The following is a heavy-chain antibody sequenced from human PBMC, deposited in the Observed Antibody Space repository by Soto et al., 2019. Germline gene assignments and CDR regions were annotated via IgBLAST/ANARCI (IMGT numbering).Heavy chain of an antibody. D-gene: IGHD4-17*01. CDR2: ISYSGST. Sequence: QVQLQESGPGLVKPSQTLSLTCTVSGGSISSGGYYWSWIRQHPGKGLEWIGYISYSGSTYYNPSLKSRVTISVDTSKNQFSLKLSSVTAADTAVYYCARETPGAVTAFDIWGQGTMVTVSS. J-gene: IGHJ3*02. CDR3: ARETPGAVTAFDI. V-gene: IGHV4-31*03. CDR1: GGSISSGGYY.